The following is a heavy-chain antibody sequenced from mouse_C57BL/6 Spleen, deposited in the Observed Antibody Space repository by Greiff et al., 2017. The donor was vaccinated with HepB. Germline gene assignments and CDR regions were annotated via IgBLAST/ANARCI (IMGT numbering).Heavy chain of an antibody. J-gene: IGHJ2*01. Sequence: EVNVVESGGGLVKPGGSLKLSCAASGFTFSSYAMSWVRQTPEKRLEWVATISDGGSYTYYPDNVKGRFTISRDNAKNNLYLQMSHLKSEDTAMYYCARDGMITTGYFDYWGQGTTLTVSS. CDR1: GFTFSSYA. D-gene: IGHD2-4*01. CDR3: ARDGMITTGYFDY. CDR2: ISDGGSYT. V-gene: IGHV5-4*01.